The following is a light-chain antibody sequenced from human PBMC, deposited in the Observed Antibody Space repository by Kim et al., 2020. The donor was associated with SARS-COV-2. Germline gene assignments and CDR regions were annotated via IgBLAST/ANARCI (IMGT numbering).Light chain of an antibody. J-gene: IGLJ1*01. CDR1: SSDIGSYNL. Sequence: QSALTQPASVSGSPGQSITISCTGTSSDIGSYNLVSWYQQHPGKAPKVIIYEVRKRPSGVSNRFSGSRSGHTASLTISGLQTEDEADYYCCSYAGVTTHVFGTGTKVTVL. CDR3: CSYAGVTTHV. CDR2: EVR. V-gene: IGLV2-23*02.